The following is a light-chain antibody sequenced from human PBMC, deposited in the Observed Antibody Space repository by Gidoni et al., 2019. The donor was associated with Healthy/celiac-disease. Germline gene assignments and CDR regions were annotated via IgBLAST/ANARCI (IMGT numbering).Light chain of an antibody. V-gene: IGKV3-20*01. CDR3: QQYGSPTWT. J-gene: IGKJ1*01. CDR1: QSVSSSY. Sequence: IVFPQSPGTLSLSPGERATPSCRASQSVSSSYLAWYQQKPGQAPRLLIYGASSRATGIPDRFSGSGSGTDFTLTISRLEPEDFAVYYCQQYGSPTWTFGQGTKVEIK. CDR2: GAS.